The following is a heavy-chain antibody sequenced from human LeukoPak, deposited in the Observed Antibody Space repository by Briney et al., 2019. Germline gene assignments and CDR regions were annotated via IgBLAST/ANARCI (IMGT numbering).Heavy chain of an antibody. CDR1: GHTFTSYG. V-gene: IGHV1-18*01. D-gene: IGHD1-26*01. CDR2: ISAYNGNT. CDR3: ARARSGSYGRSYYFDY. J-gene: IGHJ4*02. Sequence: ASVKVSCKASGHTFTSYGISWVRQAPGQGLEWMGWISAYNGNTNYAQKLQGRVTMTTDTSTSTAYMELRSLRSDDTAVYYCARARSGSYGRSYYFDYWGQGTLVTVSS.